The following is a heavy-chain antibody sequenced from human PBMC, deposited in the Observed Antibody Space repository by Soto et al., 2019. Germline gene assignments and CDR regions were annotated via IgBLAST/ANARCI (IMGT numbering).Heavy chain of an antibody. Sequence: SETLSLTCTVSGGSISSSSYYWGWIRQPPGKGLEWIGSIYYSGSTYYNPSLKSRVTISVDTSKNQFSLKLSSVTAADTAVYYCARGTGGHYDILTGSPGAFDIWGQGTMVTVSS. D-gene: IGHD3-9*01. CDR1: GGSISSSSYY. CDR3: ARGTGGHYDILTGSPGAFDI. J-gene: IGHJ3*02. V-gene: IGHV4-39*07. CDR2: IYYSGST.